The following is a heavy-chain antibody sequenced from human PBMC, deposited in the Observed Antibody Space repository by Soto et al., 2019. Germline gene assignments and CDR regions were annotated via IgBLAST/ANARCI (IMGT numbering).Heavy chain of an antibody. D-gene: IGHD5-12*01. J-gene: IGHJ6*02. V-gene: IGHV3-9*01. CDR2: ISWNSGSI. Sequence: DVQLVESGGGLVQPGRSLRLSCAASGFTFDDYAMHWVRQAPGKGLEWVSGISWNSGSIGYADSVKGRFTISRDNAKNSLYLQMNSLRAEDTALYYCAKDRDGYPSGMDVWGQGTTVTVSS. CDR1: GFTFDDYA. CDR3: AKDRDGYPSGMDV.